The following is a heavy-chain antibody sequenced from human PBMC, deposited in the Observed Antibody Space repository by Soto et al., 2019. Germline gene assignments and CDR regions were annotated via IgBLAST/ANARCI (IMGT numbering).Heavy chain of an antibody. CDR3: AREVEGIEY. D-gene: IGHD6-13*01. CDR2: ITYDGYNK. V-gene: IGHV3-30-3*01. CDR1: GFTFSSYA. J-gene: IGHJ4*02. Sequence: QVQLVESGGGVVQPGRSLRLSCAASGFTFSSYAMHWVRQAPGKGLEWVAVITYDGYNKYYADSVKGRFTISRDNSKNALYLKMNSLRAADTAVYYCAREVEGIEYWGQGTLVTVSS.